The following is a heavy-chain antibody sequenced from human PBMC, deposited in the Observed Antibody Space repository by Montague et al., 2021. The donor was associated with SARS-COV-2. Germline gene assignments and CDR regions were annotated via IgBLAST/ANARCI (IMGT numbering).Heavy chain of an antibody. D-gene: IGHD2-15*01. Sequence: TLSLTCTVSGGSISSGSYYWSWIRQPAGKGLEWIGRIYTSGGTNYNPSFKSRVTISVDTSKNQFSLKLSSVTAADTAVYYCARGEGDIVVYYFDYWGQGTLVTVSS. CDR3: ARGEGDIVVYYFDY. CDR1: GGSISSGSYY. CDR2: IYTSGGT. V-gene: IGHV4-61*02. J-gene: IGHJ4*02.